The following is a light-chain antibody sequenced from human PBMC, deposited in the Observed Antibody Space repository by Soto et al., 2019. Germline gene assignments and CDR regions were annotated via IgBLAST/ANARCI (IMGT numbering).Light chain of an antibody. CDR3: QQYGYSLA. CDR2: GAS. CDR1: QSVSSSY. J-gene: IGKJ1*01. V-gene: IGKV3-20*01. Sequence: EIVLTQSPGTLSLSPGERATLSCRPSQSVSSSYLAWYQQKPGQAPRLLIYGASSRAAGIPDRFSGSGSGTDFTLTISRLEPEDVAVYYCQQYGYSLAFGQGTKV.